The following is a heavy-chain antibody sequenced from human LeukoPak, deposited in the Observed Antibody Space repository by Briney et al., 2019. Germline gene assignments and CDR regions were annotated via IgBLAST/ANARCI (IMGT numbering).Heavy chain of an antibody. CDR1: GGSISSGSYY. Sequence: SETLSLTCTVSGGSISSGSYYWSWIRQPAGKGLEWIGRIYTSGSTNYNPSLKSRVTISVDTSKNQFSLKLSSVTAADTAVYYCARDQWSPLLEMATDYWGQGTLVTVSS. CDR3: ARDQWSPLLEMATDY. D-gene: IGHD5-24*01. J-gene: IGHJ4*02. V-gene: IGHV4-61*02. CDR2: IYTSGST.